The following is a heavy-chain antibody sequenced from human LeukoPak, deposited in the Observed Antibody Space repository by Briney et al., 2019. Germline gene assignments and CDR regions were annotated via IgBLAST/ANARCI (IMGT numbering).Heavy chain of an antibody. CDR3: ARATLDWGHRSGYYSWVYFDY. CDR2: IYYSGST. V-gene: IGHV4-59*08. J-gene: IGHJ4*02. Sequence: SETLSLTCTVSGGSISSYYWSWIRQPPGKGLEWIGYIYYSGSTNYNPSLKSRVTISVDTSKNQFSLKLSSVTAADTAVYYCARATLDWGHRSGYYSWVYFDYWGQGTLVTVSS. D-gene: IGHD3-22*01. CDR1: GGSISSYY.